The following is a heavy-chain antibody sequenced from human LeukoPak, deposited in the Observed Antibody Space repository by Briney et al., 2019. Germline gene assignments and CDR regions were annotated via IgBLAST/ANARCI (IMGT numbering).Heavy chain of an antibody. Sequence: GSLRLSCAASGFTFSSYWMSWVRQAPGKGLERVANMKQDGSEKYYVDSVKGRFTISRDNAKNSLYLQMNSLRAEDTAVYYCARDNTFGELVDYWGREPWSPSPQ. J-gene: IGHJ4*02. CDR1: GFTFSSYW. CDR2: MKQDGSEK. V-gene: IGHV3-7*01. D-gene: IGHD3-10*01. CDR3: ARDNTFGELVDY.